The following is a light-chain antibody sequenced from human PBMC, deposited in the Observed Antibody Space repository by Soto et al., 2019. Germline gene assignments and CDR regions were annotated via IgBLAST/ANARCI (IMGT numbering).Light chain of an antibody. CDR3: QQHGSSRT. CDR1: QSVSSSY. V-gene: IGKV3-20*01. Sequence: EIVLTQSPGTLSLSPGERATLSCRAGQSVSSSYLAWYQQKPGQAPRLLIYGASSRATGIPDRFSGSGSGTDFTLTISRLEPEDFAVYYCQQHGSSRTFGQGTKVEVK. CDR2: GAS. J-gene: IGKJ1*01.